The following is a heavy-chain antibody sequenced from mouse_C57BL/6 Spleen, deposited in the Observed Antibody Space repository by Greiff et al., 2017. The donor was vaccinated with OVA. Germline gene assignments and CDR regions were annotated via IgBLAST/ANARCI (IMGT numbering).Heavy chain of an antibody. CDR3: ARTGTFAY. V-gene: IGHV1-50*01. CDR2: IDPSDSYT. Sequence: VQLQQLGAELVKPGASVKLSCKASGYTFTSYWMQWVKQRPGQGLEWIGEIDPSDSYTNYNQKFKGKATLTVDTSSSTAYMQLSSLTSEDSAVYYCARTGTFAYWGQGTLVTVSA. J-gene: IGHJ3*01. CDR1: GYTFTSYW. D-gene: IGHD4-1*01.